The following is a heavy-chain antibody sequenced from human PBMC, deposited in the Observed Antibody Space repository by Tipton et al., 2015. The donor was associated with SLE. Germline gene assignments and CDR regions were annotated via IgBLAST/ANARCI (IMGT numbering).Heavy chain of an antibody. J-gene: IGHJ4*02. Sequence: TLSLTCTVSGDSIPRSDCYWGWIRQPPGKGLEWIGNVYYSGRTYYNPSRKSRVTISLDTSKSQFSLELRSVTAADTAVSYCARASERIGHFDYWGRGTLVTVSS. CDR2: VYYSGRT. V-gene: IGHV4-39*07. CDR1: GDSIPRSDCY. CDR3: ARASERIGHFDY. D-gene: IGHD1-1*01.